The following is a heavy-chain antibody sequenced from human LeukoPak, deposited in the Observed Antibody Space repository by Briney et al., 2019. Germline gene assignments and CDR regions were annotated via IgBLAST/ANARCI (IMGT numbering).Heavy chain of an antibody. CDR3: ASGVGYSSADY. J-gene: IGHJ4*02. CDR1: GGSISSSSYY. CDR2: IYYSGST. Sequence: SETLSLTCTVSGGSISSSSYYWGWIRQPPGKGLEWIGSIYYSGSTYYNPSLKSRVTISVDTSKNQFSLKLSSVTAADTAVYYCASGVGYSSADYWGQGTLVTVSS. V-gene: IGHV4-39*01. D-gene: IGHD6-25*01.